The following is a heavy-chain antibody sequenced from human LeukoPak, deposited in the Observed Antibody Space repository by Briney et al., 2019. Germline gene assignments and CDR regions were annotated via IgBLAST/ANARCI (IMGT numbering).Heavy chain of an antibody. V-gene: IGHV3-23*01. Sequence: GGSLRLSCAASGFTFSSYAMSWVRQAPGKGLEWVSAISGSGGSTYYADSVKGRFTISRDNSKNTLYLQMNSLRAEDTAVYYCAKDDIVVVPAAITGTFDYWGQGTLVTVSS. CDR3: AKDDIVVVPAAITGTFDY. D-gene: IGHD2-2*02. CDR1: GFTFSSYA. J-gene: IGHJ4*02. CDR2: ISGSGGST.